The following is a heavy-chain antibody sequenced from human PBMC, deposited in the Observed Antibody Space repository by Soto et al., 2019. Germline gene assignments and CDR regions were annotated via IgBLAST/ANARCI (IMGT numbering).Heavy chain of an antibody. D-gene: IGHD2-15*01. J-gene: IGHJ5*01. CDR3: TLIPRNGRGAPFAS. Sequence: QVVESGGGLVKPGQSLRLSCAGSGFTFRDYAVAWFRQTPGKGLECIGFIRSERYGGTADYAASVRGRFIISRDDYTGVVYVQMDSLRSGDTGVYHCTLIPRNGRGAPFASWGQGTLVTVAS. CDR2: IRSERYGGTA. V-gene: IGHV3-49*05. CDR1: GFTFRDYA.